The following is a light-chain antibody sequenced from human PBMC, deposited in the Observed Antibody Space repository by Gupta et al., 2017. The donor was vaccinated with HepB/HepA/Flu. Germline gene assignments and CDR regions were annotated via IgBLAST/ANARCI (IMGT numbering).Light chain of an antibody. CDR2: EDT. CDR1: TLGTKY. CDR3: MAWARNTSF. V-gene: IGLV3-1*01. J-gene: IGLJ2*01. Sequence: SYELTQPPSVSVSPGQTATITCSGDTLGTKYASWYQQKAGKSPVVVIYEDTKRPSGIPERFSGSNSGHTAALTIRGTQAVEEADYYCMAWARNTSFFGGGITITVL.